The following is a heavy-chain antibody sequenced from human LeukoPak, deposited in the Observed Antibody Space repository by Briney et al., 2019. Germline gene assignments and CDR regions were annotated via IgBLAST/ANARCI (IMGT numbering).Heavy chain of an antibody. J-gene: IGHJ4*02. V-gene: IGHV4-39*01. Sequence: PSETLSLTCTVSGSSISSSSYYWGWIRQPPGKGLEGFASIDYSGSTYANPSLKRRVTISIDTSKNNSSLKLTSVTAADTAVYYCARHTGYTRAAFDYWGQRTLVTASS. CDR1: GSSISSSSYY. CDR2: IDYSGST. D-gene: IGHD6-13*01. CDR3: ARHTGYTRAAFDY.